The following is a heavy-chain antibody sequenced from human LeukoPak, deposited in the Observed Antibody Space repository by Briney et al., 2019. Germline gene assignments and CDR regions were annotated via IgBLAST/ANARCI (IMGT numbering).Heavy chain of an antibody. CDR3: ARGSNRYCSSTSCLWAFDI. Sequence: SETLSLTCTVSGGSISSYYWSWIRQPPGKGLEWIGYIYYSGSTNYNPSLKSRVTISVDTSKNQFSLKLSSVTAADRAVYYCARGSNRYCSSTSCLWAFDIWGQGTMVTVSS. D-gene: IGHD2-2*01. V-gene: IGHV4-59*01. J-gene: IGHJ3*02. CDR1: GGSISSYY. CDR2: IYYSGST.